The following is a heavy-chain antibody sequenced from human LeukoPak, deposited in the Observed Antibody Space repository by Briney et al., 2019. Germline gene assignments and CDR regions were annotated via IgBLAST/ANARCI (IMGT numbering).Heavy chain of an antibody. Sequence: PSETLSLTCTVSGSSISNSDYYWGWIRQPPGKGLEWIATIYYSGSTYYNPSLKSRVTMSVDTSKNQFSLNLISVTASDTAVYYCATHGAAVAGGFDPWGQGTLVTVSS. CDR1: GSSISNSDYY. CDR3: ATHGAAVAGGFDP. V-gene: IGHV4-39*01. D-gene: IGHD6-19*01. J-gene: IGHJ5*02. CDR2: IYYSGST.